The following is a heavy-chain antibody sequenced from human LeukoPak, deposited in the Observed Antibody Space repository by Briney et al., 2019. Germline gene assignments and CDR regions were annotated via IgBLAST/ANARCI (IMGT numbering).Heavy chain of an antibody. CDR1: GGSISSGDYY. CDR3: ARVATWRGAFDI. Sequence: PSETLSLTCTVSGGSISSGDYYWSWIRQPPGKGLEWIGYIYYSGSTYYNPSLKSRVTISVDTSKNQFSPKLSSVTAADTAVYYCARVATWRGAFDIWGQGTMVTVSS. CDR2: IYYSGST. D-gene: IGHD5-12*01. J-gene: IGHJ3*02. V-gene: IGHV4-30-4*01.